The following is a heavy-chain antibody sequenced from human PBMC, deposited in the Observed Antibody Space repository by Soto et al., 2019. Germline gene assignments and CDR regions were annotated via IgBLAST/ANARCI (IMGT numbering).Heavy chain of an antibody. D-gene: IGHD7-27*01. Sequence: GGSLRLSCAASGLTFSSYEMNWVRQAPGTGQEWGSDSSESGSTIYYADSVKGRFTISRDNAKKSLNLQMNSLRAEDTAVYYFARAGFMYVWGQGTTVTVCS. CDR1: GLTFSSYE. V-gene: IGHV3-48*03. CDR2: SSESGSTI. CDR3: ARAGFMYV. J-gene: IGHJ6*02.